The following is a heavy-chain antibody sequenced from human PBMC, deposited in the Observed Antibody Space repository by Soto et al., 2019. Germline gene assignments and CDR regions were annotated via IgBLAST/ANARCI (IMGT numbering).Heavy chain of an antibody. CDR1: GLTFSSYW. Sequence: EVQLVESGGDSVQPGGSLRLSCVVSGLTFSSYWMHWVRQAPGQGLVWVARMNGDGSRTIYAESLKGRFTISRDNAESTLFLQMDSLRAEDTAVYYRVTGGSSFPVGYWGQGTLVTVSS. D-gene: IGHD2-15*01. CDR3: VTGGSSFPVGY. V-gene: IGHV3-74*01. J-gene: IGHJ4*02. CDR2: MNGDGSRT.